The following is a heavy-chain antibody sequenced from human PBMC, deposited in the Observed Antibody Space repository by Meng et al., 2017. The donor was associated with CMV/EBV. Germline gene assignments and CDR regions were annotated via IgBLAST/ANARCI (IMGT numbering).Heavy chain of an antibody. CDR1: GFTVSSNY. CDR3: ARDHSGPLSH. V-gene: IGHV3-66*01. D-gene: IGHD1-1*01. J-gene: IGHJ4*02. Sequence: EVELVGSGGGLVQPGGSLRLACAASGFTVSSNYMSWVRQAPGKGLEWVSVIYSGGSTYYADSVKGRFTISRDNSKNTLYLQMNSLRAEDTAVYYCARDHSGPLSHWGQGTLVTVSS. CDR2: IYSGGST.